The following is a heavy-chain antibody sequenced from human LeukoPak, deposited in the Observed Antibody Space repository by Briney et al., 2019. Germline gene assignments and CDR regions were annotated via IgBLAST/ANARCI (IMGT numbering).Heavy chain of an antibody. J-gene: IGHJ4*02. CDR2: ISSSSSTI. CDR3: ARESYYYDSRGYYRLFDY. Sequence: GGSLRLSCAASGFTLSSYSMNWVRQAPGKGLEWVSYISSSSSTIYYADSVKGRFTISRDNAKNSLYLQMNSLRAEDTAVYYCARESYYYDSRGYYRLFDYWGQGTLVTVSS. D-gene: IGHD3-22*01. CDR1: GFTLSSYS. V-gene: IGHV3-48*04.